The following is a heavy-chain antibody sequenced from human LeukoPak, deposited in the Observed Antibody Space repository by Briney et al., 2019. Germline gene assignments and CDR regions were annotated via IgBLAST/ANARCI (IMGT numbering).Heavy chain of an antibody. V-gene: IGHV3-48*01. Sequence: GSLRLSCAASGFTFSSYSMNWVRQAPGKGLEWVSYISSSSSTIYYADSVKGRFTISRDNAKNSLYLQMNSLRAEDTAVYYCASRVGGSYLIPFDYWGQGTLVTVSS. CDR1: GFTFSSYS. J-gene: IGHJ4*02. CDR2: ISSSSSTI. D-gene: IGHD1-26*01. CDR3: ASRVGGSYLIPFDY.